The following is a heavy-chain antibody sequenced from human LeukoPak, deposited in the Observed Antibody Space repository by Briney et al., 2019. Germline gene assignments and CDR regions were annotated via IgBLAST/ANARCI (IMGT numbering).Heavy chain of an antibody. CDR2: IKQDGSEK. CDR1: GFSFSIYW. V-gene: IGHV3-7*04. CDR3: ARGLIAVAFNLDY. J-gene: IGHJ4*02. D-gene: IGHD6-19*01. Sequence: GGSLRLSCAASGFSFSIYWMSWVRQAPGKGLEWVASIKQDGSEKYNVDSVKGRFTISRDNAKNTLYLQMNSLRAEDTAVYYCARGLIAVAFNLDYWGQGALVTVSS.